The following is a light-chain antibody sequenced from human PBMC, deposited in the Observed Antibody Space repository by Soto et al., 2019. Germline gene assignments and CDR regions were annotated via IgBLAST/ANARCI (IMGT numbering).Light chain of an antibody. V-gene: IGKV3-20*01. CDR2: GIS. J-gene: IGKJ4*01. CDR1: QSVRSDY. Sequence: EIVLTQSPATLSLSPGDRATLSCRASQSVRSDYFAWYQQKPGQAPRVIIFGISTRATAIPDRFSGSGSGTDFTLTISRLEPDEFALYYCQQYGNSPLTVGGGTKVDIK. CDR3: QQYGNSPLT.